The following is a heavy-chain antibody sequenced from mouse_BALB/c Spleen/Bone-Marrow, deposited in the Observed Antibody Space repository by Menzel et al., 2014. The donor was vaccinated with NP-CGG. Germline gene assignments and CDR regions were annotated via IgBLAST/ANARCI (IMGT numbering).Heavy chain of an antibody. V-gene: IGHV1-61*01. Sequence: QVHVKQSGAELVRPRASVKLSCKASGYSFTSYWMNWVKQRPGHGLEWIGMIHPSDTETRLNQRFKDKATLTVDKSSSTAYMQLNSPTSEDSAVYYCARLEGNYGSTFAYWGQGTLVTVSA. CDR1: GYSFTSYW. J-gene: IGHJ3*01. D-gene: IGHD1-1*01. CDR2: IHPSDTET. CDR3: ARLEGNYGSTFAY.